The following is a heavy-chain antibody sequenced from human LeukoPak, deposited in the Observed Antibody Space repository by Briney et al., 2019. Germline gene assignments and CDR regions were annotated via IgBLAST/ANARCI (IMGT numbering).Heavy chain of an antibody. Sequence: GVTLRLSCSASGFTFNSYAMSWVAQAPGKGLKGVSAIRGSGGRTYYADSVKGGFTISRDNSKNTLYLQMNSLRAEDTAVYYCAKPPVGGAEFDYWGQGTLVTVSS. J-gene: IGHJ4*02. V-gene: IGHV3-23*01. CDR1: GFTFNSYA. D-gene: IGHD2-15*01. CDR3: AKPPVGGAEFDY. CDR2: IRGSGGRT.